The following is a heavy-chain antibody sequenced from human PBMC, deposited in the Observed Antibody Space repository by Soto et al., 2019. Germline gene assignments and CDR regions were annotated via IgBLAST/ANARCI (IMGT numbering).Heavy chain of an antibody. V-gene: IGHV1-8*01. CDR1: GYTCTIYD. Sequence: ASVKVACKASGYTCTIYDINWVRQATGQGLEWMGWMNPNSGNTGYAQKFQGRVTMTRNTSISTAYMELSSLRSEDTAVYYCARGEGSGSYYIRPLYYYMDVWGEGTTVTVSS. J-gene: IGHJ6*03. D-gene: IGHD3-10*01. CDR3: ARGEGSGSYYIRPLYYYMDV. CDR2: MNPNSGNT.